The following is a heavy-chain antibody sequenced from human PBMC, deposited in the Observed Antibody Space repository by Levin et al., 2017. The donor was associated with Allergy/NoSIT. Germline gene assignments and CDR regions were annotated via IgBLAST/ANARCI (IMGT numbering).Heavy chain of an antibody. CDR2: IKSKTDGGTT. Sequence: SCAASGFTFSNAWMSWVRQAPGKGLEWVGRIKSKTDGGTTDYAAPVKGRFTISRDDTKNTLYLKMNSLKTEDTAVYYWTTGASSGHGGHYFDYWGQGTLVTVSS. D-gene: IGHD3-22*01. J-gene: IGHJ4*02. V-gene: IGHV3-15*01. CDR1: GFTFSNAW. CDR3: TTGASSGHGGHYFDY.